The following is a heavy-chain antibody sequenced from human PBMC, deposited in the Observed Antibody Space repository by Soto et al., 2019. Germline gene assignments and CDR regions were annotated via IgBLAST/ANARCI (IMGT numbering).Heavy chain of an antibody. CDR3: GRKSDSIPVPEADGV. V-gene: IGHV3-53*02. J-gene: IGHJ4*02. Sequence: EVQLVETGGGSIQPGGSLRLSCAASGFTVSNNYMTWVRQVPGKGLEWVSIIYSGGHTSYADSVKGRFTISRDNSKNTLYLQMNSLRVEDTAVYYCGRKSDSIPVPEADGVWGRGTLVTVSS. CDR1: GFTVSNNY. CDR2: IYSGGHT. D-gene: IGHD2-8*01.